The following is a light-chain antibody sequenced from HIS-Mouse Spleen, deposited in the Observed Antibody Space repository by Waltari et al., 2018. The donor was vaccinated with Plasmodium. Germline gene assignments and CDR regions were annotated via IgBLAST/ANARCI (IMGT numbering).Light chain of an antibody. CDR1: SSHVGGYKY. Sequence: QSALTQPASVSGSPGQSITISCSGTSSHVGGYKYVSWYQQHPGKAPKLIIYDVSNRPSGVSNRFSGSKSGNTASLTISGLQAEDEADYYCSSYTSSSTLNYVFGTGTKVTVL. V-gene: IGLV2-14*03. J-gene: IGLJ1*01. CDR2: DVS. CDR3: SSYTSSSTLNYV.